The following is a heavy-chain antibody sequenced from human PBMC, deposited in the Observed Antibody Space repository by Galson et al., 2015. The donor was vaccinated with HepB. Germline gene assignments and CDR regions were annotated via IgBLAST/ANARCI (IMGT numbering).Heavy chain of an antibody. Sequence: SLRLSCAASGFTFSSYAMSWVRQAPGKGLEWVSTISGSGGSTYYADSVKGRFTISRDKSENTLFLQMNSLRAEDTALYYCAKGTSYGYPHSDYWGQGTLVAVSS. CDR2: ISGSGGST. CDR1: GFTFSSYA. V-gene: IGHV3-23*01. CDR3: AKGTSYGYPHSDY. J-gene: IGHJ4*02. D-gene: IGHD5-18*01.